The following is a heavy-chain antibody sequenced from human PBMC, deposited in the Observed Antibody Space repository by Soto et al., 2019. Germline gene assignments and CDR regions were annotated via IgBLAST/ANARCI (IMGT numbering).Heavy chain of an antibody. D-gene: IGHD3-16*01. CDR2: GYHSVSI. CDR3: ARAFAGFGAYWYFDL. V-gene: IGHV4-59*01. Sequence: PSETLSLTCTVSGGSFTDYYWSWIRQPPGKALEWIGYGYHSVSIHYNPSLKTRVTISVDTSENQFSLRLSSVTAADTAVYYCARAFAGFGAYWYFDLWGRGTLVTVSS. J-gene: IGHJ2*01. CDR1: GGSFTDYY.